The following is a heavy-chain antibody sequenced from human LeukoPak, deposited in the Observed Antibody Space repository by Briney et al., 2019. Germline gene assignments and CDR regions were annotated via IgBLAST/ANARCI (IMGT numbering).Heavy chain of an antibody. J-gene: IGHJ4*02. Sequence: GGSLRLSCAASGFNFNSYAMNWVRQAPGKGLEWVSLISASGGSTYYADSVKGRFTISRDNSKNTLYLQMNSLRAEDTAVYYCARDLSWTHFDYWGQGTLVTVSS. V-gene: IGHV3-23*01. CDR1: GFNFNSYA. D-gene: IGHD3-16*02. CDR2: ISASGGST. CDR3: ARDLSWTHFDY.